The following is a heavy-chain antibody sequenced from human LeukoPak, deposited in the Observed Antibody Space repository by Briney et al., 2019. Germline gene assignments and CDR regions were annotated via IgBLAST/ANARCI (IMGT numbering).Heavy chain of an antibody. CDR1: GYSFTSYY. CDR2: INPSGGSR. J-gene: IGHJ4*02. Sequence: ASVKVSCKASGYSFTSYYIHWVRQAPGQGLEGVGIINPSGGSRTYAQKFQGRVTMTRETSTSTVYMELSSLRSEDTAVYYCARGVTLTTRPEIWAGDYWGQGTLVTVPS. D-gene: IGHD6-6*01. V-gene: IGHV1-46*01. CDR3: ARGVTLTTRPEIWAGDY.